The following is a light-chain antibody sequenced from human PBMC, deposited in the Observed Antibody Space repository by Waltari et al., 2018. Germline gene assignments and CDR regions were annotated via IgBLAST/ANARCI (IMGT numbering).Light chain of an antibody. J-gene: IGLJ3*02. CDR2: DVR. CDR1: SSDVGGYKY. V-gene: IGLV2-11*01. CDR3: CSYAGSRWV. Sequence: QSALTQPRSVSGSPGQSVTISCTGTSSDVGGYKYVSWYQQPPGKAPNLMIFDVRKRPSGVPDRFSGSKSGSTASLTISGLQAEDEADYYCCSYAGSRWVFGGGTKLTVL.